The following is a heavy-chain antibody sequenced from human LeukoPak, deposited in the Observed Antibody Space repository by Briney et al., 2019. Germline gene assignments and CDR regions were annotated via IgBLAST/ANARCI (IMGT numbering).Heavy chain of an antibody. CDR3: VRFALSSSLDH. CDR2: IYPGYSDA. V-gene: IGHV5-51*01. Sequence: GESLKISCKISGYRLTSNWIGWVRQVPGKGLEWTGLIYPGYSDAKYSPSFQGQVTFSVDASISTAYLQLSGLRASDTAIYYCVRFALSSSLDHWGQGTLVTVSS. D-gene: IGHD6-13*01. J-gene: IGHJ5*02. CDR1: GYRLTSNW.